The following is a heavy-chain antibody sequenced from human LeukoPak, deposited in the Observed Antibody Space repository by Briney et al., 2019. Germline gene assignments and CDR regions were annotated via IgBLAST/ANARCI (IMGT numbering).Heavy chain of an antibody. CDR3: ARDSTGDAFDI. D-gene: IGHD2-2*01. CDR1: GGSISSYY. J-gene: IGHJ3*02. V-gene: IGHV4-59*01. CDR2: IYYDGST. Sequence: PSETLSLTCSVSGGSISSYYWSWIRQSPGKGLEWIGYIYYDGSTNYNPPLRGRVTISVDTSKNQFSLKLSSVTAADTAVYYCARDSTGDAFDIWGQGTMVTVSS.